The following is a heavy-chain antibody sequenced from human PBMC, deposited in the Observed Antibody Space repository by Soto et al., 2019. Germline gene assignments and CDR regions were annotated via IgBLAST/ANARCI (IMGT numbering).Heavy chain of an antibody. Sequence: EVQLVESGGGLVQPGGSLRLSCAASGFTFSDYWMSWVRQAPGKGLEWVANIKLDGSEEYYVDSVRGRSTTSRDNAKNSRSLQMISLRVEYTARYYCARLPRGQWRSHLVCWGQGTLVTVSS. V-gene: IGHV3-7*01. CDR2: IKLDGSEE. J-gene: IGHJ1*01. D-gene: IGHD6-19*01. CDR3: ARLPRGQWRSHLVC. CDR1: GFTFSDYW.